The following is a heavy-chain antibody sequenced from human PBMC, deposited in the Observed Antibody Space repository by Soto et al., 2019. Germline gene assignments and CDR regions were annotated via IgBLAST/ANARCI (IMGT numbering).Heavy chain of an antibody. J-gene: IGHJ4*02. Sequence: SETLSLTCTVSGGSISSYYWSWIRQPPGKGLEWIGYIYYSGSTNYNPSLKSRVTISVDTSKNQFSLKLSSVTAADTAVYYCARGVWATIFGVVIGRDSHDYFDDWGQGTLVTFSS. CDR3: ARGVWATIFGVVIGRDSHDYFDD. CDR1: GGSISSYY. V-gene: IGHV4-59*01. CDR2: IYYSGST. D-gene: IGHD3-3*01.